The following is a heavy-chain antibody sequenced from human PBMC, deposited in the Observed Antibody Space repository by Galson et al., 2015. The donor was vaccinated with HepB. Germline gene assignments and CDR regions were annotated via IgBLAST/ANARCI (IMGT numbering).Heavy chain of an antibody. Sequence: SLRLSCAASGFTFSSYAMHWVRQAPGKGLEYVSAVSSNGGSTYYANSVKGRFTISRDNSKNTLYLQMGSLRAEDMAVYYCARGYYWGQGTLVTVSS. CDR3: ARGYY. CDR2: VSSNGGST. V-gene: IGHV3-64*01. CDR1: GFTFSSYA. J-gene: IGHJ4*02.